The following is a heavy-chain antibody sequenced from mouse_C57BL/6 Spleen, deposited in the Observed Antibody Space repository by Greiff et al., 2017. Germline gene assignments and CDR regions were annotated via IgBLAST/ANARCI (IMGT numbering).Heavy chain of an antibody. Sequence: VQLQQSGAELVKPGASVKISCKASGYAFSSYWMNWVKQRPGKGLEWIGQIYPGDGDTNYNGKFKGKATLTADKSSSTAYMQLSSLTSEDSAVYFCARSEDGPWYFDGWGTGTTVTVSS. V-gene: IGHV1-80*01. J-gene: IGHJ1*03. CDR2: IYPGDGDT. CDR3: ARSEDGPWYFDG. D-gene: IGHD2-3*01. CDR1: GYAFSSYW.